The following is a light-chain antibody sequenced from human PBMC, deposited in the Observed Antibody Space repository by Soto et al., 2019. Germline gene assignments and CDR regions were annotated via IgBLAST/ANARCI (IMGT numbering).Light chain of an antibody. CDR3: QQYGTSSWT. V-gene: IGKV3-20*01. J-gene: IGKJ1*01. Sequence: EIVLTQSPDTLSLSPGERATLACRASQGISNAYLAWFQQKPGQAPRLLIYGAFTRVTGIPDRFSGSGSGTDFTLTISRLEPEDFAVYYCQQYGTSSWTFGQGTKVEIK. CDR1: QGISNAY. CDR2: GAF.